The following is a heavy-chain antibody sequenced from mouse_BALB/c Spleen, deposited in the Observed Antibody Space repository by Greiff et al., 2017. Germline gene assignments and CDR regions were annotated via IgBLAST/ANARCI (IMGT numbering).Heavy chain of an antibody. Sequence: DVQLQESGPGLVKPSQSLSLTCSVTGYSITSGYYWNWIRQFPGNKLEWMGYISYDGSNNYNPSLKNRISITRDTSKNQFFLKLNSVTTEDTATYYCARDEGNYYDYADYWGQGTTLTVSS. CDR2: ISYDGSN. CDR3: ARDEGNYYDYADY. J-gene: IGHJ2*01. V-gene: IGHV3-6*02. CDR1: GYSITSGYY. D-gene: IGHD2-4*01.